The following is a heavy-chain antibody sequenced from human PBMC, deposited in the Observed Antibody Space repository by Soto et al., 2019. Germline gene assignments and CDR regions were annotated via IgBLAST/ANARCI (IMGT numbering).Heavy chain of an antibody. CDR2: IIPIFGTA. J-gene: IGHJ6*02. CDR3: ARVPRTGPPYYYYYGMDV. CDR1: GGTFSSYA. Sequence: QVQPVQSWAEVTTPGSSVKVSCKASGGTFSSYAISWVRQAPGPGLEWMGGIIPIFGTANYAQKFQGRVTITADESTRTAYMERRSRRYEDTAVYYCARVPRTGPPYYYYYGMDVWVQGTTVTVSS. V-gene: IGHV1-69*01.